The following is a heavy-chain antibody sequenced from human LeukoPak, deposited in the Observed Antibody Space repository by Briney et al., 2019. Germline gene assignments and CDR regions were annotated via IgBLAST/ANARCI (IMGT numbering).Heavy chain of an antibody. V-gene: IGHV1-69*05. J-gene: IGHJ6*03. CDR1: GGTFSSYA. CDR3: ARSAGVVTSYYYMDV. Sequence: ASVKVSCKASGGTFSSYAISRVRQAPGQGLEWMGGIIPIFGTANYAQKFQGRVTITTDESTSTAYMELSSLRSEDTAVYYCARSAGVVTSYYYMDVWGKGTTVTVSS. D-gene: IGHD3-3*01. CDR2: IIPIFGTA.